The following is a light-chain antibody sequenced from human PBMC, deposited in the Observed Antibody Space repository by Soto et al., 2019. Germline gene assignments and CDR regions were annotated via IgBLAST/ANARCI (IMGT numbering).Light chain of an antibody. J-gene: IGKJ2*01. V-gene: IGKV1D-12*01. CDR1: QSIASW. CDR3: QQANSFPRT. Sequence: DIQMTQSPSSVSASVGDSVTITCRASQSIASWLAWYQQKPGKAPKLLIYAASSLESGVPSRFSGSGAGTDFSLAISSLQPDDFATYYCQQANSFPRTFGQGTKLEIK. CDR2: AAS.